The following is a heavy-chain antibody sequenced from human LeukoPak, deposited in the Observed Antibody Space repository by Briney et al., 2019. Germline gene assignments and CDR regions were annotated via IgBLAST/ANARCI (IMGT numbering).Heavy chain of an antibody. CDR1: GFTFSSYW. V-gene: IGHV3-7*01. CDR3: ARDLEVGMDV. Sequence: GGSLRLSCAASGFTFSSYWMSWVRQAPGKGLEWVANIKQGGSEKYYADSVKGRFTISRDNSKNTLYLQMNSLRAEDTAVYYCARDLEVGMDVWGQGTTVTVSS. J-gene: IGHJ6*02. CDR2: IKQGGSEK.